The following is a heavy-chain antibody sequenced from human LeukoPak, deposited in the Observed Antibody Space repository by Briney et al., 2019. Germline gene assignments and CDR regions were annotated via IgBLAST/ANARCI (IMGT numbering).Heavy chain of an antibody. Sequence: SETLSLTCTVSGGSISSSSYYWGWIRQPPGKGLEWIGTIYYNGNTYYNPSLKSRVTISEDTSRNQFSLKMSSVTAADTAIYYCARLPSGYTSSLGVFDYWGQGTLVTASS. J-gene: IGHJ4*02. D-gene: IGHD6-13*01. CDR3: ARLPSGYTSSLGVFDY. CDR2: IYYNGNT. CDR1: GGSISSSSYY. V-gene: IGHV4-39*01.